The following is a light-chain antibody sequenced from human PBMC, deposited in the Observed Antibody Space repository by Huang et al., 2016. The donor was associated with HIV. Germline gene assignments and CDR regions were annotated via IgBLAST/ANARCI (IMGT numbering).Light chain of an antibody. J-gene: IGKJ1*01. CDR1: QTINNN. V-gene: IGKV3-15*01. Sequence: EILMTQSPGTLSVSPGERATLSCRASQTINNNLAWYQQKPGQPPRLLIYDASTRATGIPARLSGSGSGTEFTLTISSLQSEDFATYYCQQYNDWPRTFGQGPRWKSN. CDR2: DAS. CDR3: QQYNDWPRT.